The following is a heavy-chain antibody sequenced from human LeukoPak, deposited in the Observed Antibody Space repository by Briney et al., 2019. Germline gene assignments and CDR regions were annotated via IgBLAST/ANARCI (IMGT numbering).Heavy chain of an antibody. Sequence: PGGSLRLSCAASGFTFSSYSMNWVRQAPGKGLEWVSSISSSSSYIYYADSVKGRFTISRDNSKNTLYLQMNSLRAEDTAVYYCARDLPQTYGSGSYYNHNWFDPWGQGTLVTVSS. J-gene: IGHJ5*02. CDR2: ISSSSSYI. D-gene: IGHD3-10*01. CDR3: ARDLPQTYGSGSYYNHNWFDP. CDR1: GFTFSSYS. V-gene: IGHV3-21*01.